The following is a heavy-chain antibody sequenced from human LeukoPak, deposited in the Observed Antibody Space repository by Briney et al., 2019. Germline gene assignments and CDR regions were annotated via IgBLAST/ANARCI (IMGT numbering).Heavy chain of an antibody. CDR2: ISSSGTTI. Sequence: GESLRLSCAASGFTFSDFYMSWIRQAPGKGLEWVSYISSSGTTIQYADSVKGRFTISRDNAKNSLYLQMNSLRAEDTAVYYCARDSREYYYYMDVWGKGTTVTVSS. CDR3: ARDSREYYYYMDV. V-gene: IGHV3-11*01. CDR1: GFTFSDFY. J-gene: IGHJ6*03.